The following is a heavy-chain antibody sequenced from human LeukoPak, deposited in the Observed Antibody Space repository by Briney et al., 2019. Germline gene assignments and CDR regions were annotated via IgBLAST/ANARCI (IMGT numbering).Heavy chain of an antibody. Sequence: GGSLRLSCAASGLTFSSYAMHWVRQAPGKGLEWVAVISYDGSNKYYADSVKGRFTISRDSSKNTLYLQMNSLRAEDTAVYYCARGPASNTYYYDSSGYYGPYYFDYWGQGTLVTVSS. CDR1: GLTFSSYA. CDR3: ARGPASNTYYYDSSGYYGPYYFDY. D-gene: IGHD3-22*01. V-gene: IGHV3-30*04. J-gene: IGHJ4*02. CDR2: ISYDGSNK.